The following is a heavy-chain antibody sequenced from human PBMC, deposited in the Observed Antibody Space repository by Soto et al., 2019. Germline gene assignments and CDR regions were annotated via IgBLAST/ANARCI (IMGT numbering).Heavy chain of an antibody. CDR2: IIPILGIA. D-gene: IGHD1-7*01. J-gene: IGHJ3*02. CDR3: AREPKLWNYVTFDI. V-gene: IGHV1-69*04. Sequence: GASVKVSCKASGGTFSSYTISWVRQAPGQGLEWMGRIIPILGIANYAQKFQGRVTITADKSTSTAYMELSSLRSEDTAVYYCAREPKLWNYVTFDIWGQGSMVTVSS. CDR1: GGTFSSYT.